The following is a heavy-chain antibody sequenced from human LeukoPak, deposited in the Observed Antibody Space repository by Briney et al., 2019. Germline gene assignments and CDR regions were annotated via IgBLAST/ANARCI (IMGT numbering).Heavy chain of an antibody. CDR1: GYSISSGYY. V-gene: IGHV4-38-2*01. D-gene: IGHD3-22*01. Sequence: PSETLSLTCAVSGYSISSGYYWGWIRQSPEKGLEWIGSIYHSGTTYYNPSLKSRVTISIDTSKNQFSLNLNSVTAAATAVYYCAWKYYYDSSGYFYVDQWGQGILVTVSS. CDR3: AWKYYYDSSGYFYVDQ. CDR2: IYHSGTT. J-gene: IGHJ4*02.